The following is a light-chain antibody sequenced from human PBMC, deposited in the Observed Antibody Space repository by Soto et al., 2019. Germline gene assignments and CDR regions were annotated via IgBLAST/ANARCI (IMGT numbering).Light chain of an antibody. CDR2: AAS. CDR1: QSIGSN. J-gene: IGKJ1*01. V-gene: IGKV3-15*01. CDR3: QQYNNWKTWT. Sequence: EIVMTQSPATLSVSPVERATRSCRASQSIGSNLASYPQKPGQAPRLLIYAASIRPTDFPARFSGSGSGTEFTLTISGLQSASFAVYWCQQYNNWKTWTFGHGTKVEIK.